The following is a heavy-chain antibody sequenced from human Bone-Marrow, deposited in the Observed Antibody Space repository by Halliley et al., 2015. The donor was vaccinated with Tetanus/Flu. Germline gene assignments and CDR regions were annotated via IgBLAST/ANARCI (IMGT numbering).Heavy chain of an antibody. CDR3: ARGSSSSGWYLNWFDP. D-gene: IGHD6-19*01. Sequence: TLSLTCTVSGDSISSYYWSWIRQPPGKGLEWIGFIYYTGSANYNPSLKSRVTISVDTSKNQFSLKLSSVTAADTAVYYCARGSSSSGWYLNWFDPWGQGTLVTVSS. CDR1: GDSISSYY. J-gene: IGHJ5*02. V-gene: IGHV4-59*01. CDR2: IYYTGSA.